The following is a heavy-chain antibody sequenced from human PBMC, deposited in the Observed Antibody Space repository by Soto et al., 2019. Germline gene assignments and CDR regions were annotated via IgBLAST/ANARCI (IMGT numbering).Heavy chain of an antibody. J-gene: IGHJ4*02. D-gene: IGHD6-13*01. CDR3: ARVYASSWYPFDY. CDR2: TYYSGST. V-gene: IGHV4-39*01. CDR1: GGSISNSRYF. Sequence: ASETLSLTCTVSGGSISNSRYFWGWIRQPPGKGLEWIGSTYYSGSTYYNPSLKSRVTISVDTSKNQFSLRLRSVTAADMALYYCARVYASSWYPFDYWGQGTLVTVSS.